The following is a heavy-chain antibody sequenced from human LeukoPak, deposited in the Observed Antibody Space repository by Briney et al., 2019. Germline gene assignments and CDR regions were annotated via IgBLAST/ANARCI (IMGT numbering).Heavy chain of an antibody. J-gene: IGHJ5*01. V-gene: IGHV3-23*01. Sequence: PGGSLRLSCLASGFTFSNYAMTWVRQAPGKGLEWVSAITVSGPTTYYAASVKGRFTISRDNTNNLVFLQMSSLRAEDTAVYYSAKAPDSVWGSYRNNYFDSWGQGTLVSVS. D-gene: IGHD3-16*02. CDR1: GFTFSNYA. CDR3: AKAPDSVWGSYRNNYFDS. CDR2: ITVSGPTT.